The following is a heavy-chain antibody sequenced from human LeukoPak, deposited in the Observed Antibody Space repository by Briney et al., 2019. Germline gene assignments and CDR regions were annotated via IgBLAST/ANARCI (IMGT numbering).Heavy chain of an antibody. CDR1: GFTFSSYE. CDR2: ISNSGSSI. Sequence: PGGSLRLSCAASGFTFSSYEMNWVRQAPGKGLEWVSYISNSGSSIYYADSVKGRFTISRNNAKKSLYLQMNSLRAEDTAVCYCARAGYYFDYWGQGTLVTVSS. CDR3: ARAGYYFDY. J-gene: IGHJ4*02. V-gene: IGHV3-48*03.